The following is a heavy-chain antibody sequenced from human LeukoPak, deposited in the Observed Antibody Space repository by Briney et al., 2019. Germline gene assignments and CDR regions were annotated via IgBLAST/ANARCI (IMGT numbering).Heavy chain of an antibody. CDR1: GGSFSGYY. J-gene: IGHJ4*02. CDR2: INHSGST. CDR3: ARGRTGSTSCYDY. D-gene: IGHD2-2*01. Sequence: SETLSLTCAVYGGSFSGYYWSWIRQPPGKGLEWIGEINHSGSTNYNPSLKSRVTISVDTSKNQFSLKLSSVTAADTAVYYCARGRTGSTSCYDYWGQGTLVTVSS. V-gene: IGHV4-34*01.